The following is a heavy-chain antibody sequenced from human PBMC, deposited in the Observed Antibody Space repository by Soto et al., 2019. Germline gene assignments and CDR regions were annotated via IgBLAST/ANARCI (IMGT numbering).Heavy chain of an antibody. CDR3: ARLAPYCSGGSCYPSDFDY. V-gene: IGHV4-59*08. D-gene: IGHD2-15*01. Sequence: SETLSLTCTVSGGSISSYYWSWIRQPPGKGLEWIGYIYYSGSTNYNPSLKSRVTISVDTSKNQFSLKLSSVTAADTAVYYCARLAPYCSGGSCYPSDFDYWGQGTLVTVSS. CDR1: GGSISSYY. CDR2: IYYSGST. J-gene: IGHJ4*02.